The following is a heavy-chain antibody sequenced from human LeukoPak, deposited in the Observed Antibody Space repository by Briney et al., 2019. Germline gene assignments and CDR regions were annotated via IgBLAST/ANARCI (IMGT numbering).Heavy chain of an antibody. CDR3: AKGLREYDFWSGYAT. Sequence: GGSLRLSCAASGFTFSSYAMMWVRQAPGKGLDWVSTISVSGSSPNYADSVKGRFTISRDNSKNTLFLQMNSLRAEDTALYYCAKGLREYDFWSGYATWGQGTLVTVSS. CDR2: ISVSGSSP. J-gene: IGHJ5*02. D-gene: IGHD3-3*01. V-gene: IGHV3-23*01. CDR1: GFTFSSYA.